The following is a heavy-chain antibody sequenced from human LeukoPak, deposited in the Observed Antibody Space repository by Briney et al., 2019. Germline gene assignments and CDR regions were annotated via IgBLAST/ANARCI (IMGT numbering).Heavy chain of an antibody. D-gene: IGHD4-17*01. CDR2: ISGSGGST. J-gene: IGHJ4*02. CDR3: ARDTVTTDYFDY. Sequence: GGSLRLSCAASGFTFSSYAMSWDRQATGKGLEWVSAISGSGGSTYYADYVKGRFTISRDNSKNTLYLQMNSLRAEDTAVYYCARDTVTTDYFDYWGQGTLVTVYS. V-gene: IGHV3-23*01. CDR1: GFTFSSYA.